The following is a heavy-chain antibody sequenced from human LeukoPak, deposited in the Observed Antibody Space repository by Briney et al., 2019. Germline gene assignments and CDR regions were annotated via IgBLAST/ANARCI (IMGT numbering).Heavy chain of an antibody. CDR2: ISAYNGNT. CDR1: GYTFTSYG. J-gene: IGHJ4*02. V-gene: IGHV1-18*01. D-gene: IGHD2-2*01. Sequence: GASVKVSCKASGYTFTSYGISWVRQAPGQGLAWMGWISAYNGNTNCAQKLQGRVTMTTDTSTSTAYMELRSLRSDDTAVYYCARDWVDIVVVPAAIRHDYWGQGTLVTVSS. CDR3: ARDWVDIVVVPAAIRHDY.